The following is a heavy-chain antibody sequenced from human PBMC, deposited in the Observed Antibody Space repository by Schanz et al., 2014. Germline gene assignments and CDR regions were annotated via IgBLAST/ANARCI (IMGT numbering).Heavy chain of an antibody. CDR2: ISPSSGGT. Sequence: QVQVIQSGPEVKKPGASVKVSCKASGYTFTNHYLHWVRQAPGQALEWMGRISPSSGGTNYAQNFQGRVTMTKDTSINTVYMELSTLTSDDTAVYYCARESVSRTRLFDPWGQGTLVTVSS. V-gene: IGHV1-2*06. CDR1: GYTFTNHY. D-gene: IGHD3-3*01. J-gene: IGHJ5*02. CDR3: ARESVSRTRLFDP.